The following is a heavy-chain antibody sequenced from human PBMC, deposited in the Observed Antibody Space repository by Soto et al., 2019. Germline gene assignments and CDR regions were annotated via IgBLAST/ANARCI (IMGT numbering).Heavy chain of an antibody. Sequence: PSETLSLTCTVFGGSVSRGSYYWGWVRRPPGKGLEWVGYIYYSWSTNYNPSLKSRATISVDTSKNQFSLKLSSVTAADTAVYYCARTSYGSGSYYSFRVNNFDYWGQGTLVTVSS. CDR1: GGSVSRGSYY. CDR2: IYYSWST. D-gene: IGHD3-10*01. CDR3: ARTSYGSGSYYSFRVNNFDY. J-gene: IGHJ4*02. V-gene: IGHV4-61*01.